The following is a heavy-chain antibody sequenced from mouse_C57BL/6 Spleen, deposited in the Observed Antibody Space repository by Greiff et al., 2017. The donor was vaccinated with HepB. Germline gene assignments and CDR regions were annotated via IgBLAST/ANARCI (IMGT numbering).Heavy chain of an antibody. CDR3: TRAYGSRYYAWFAY. D-gene: IGHD1-1*01. CDR2: IDPETGGT. Sequence: VQLQQSGAELVRPGASVTLSCKASGYTFTDYEMHWVKQTPVHGLEWIGAIDPETGGTAYNQKFKGKAILTADKSSSTAYMEIRSLTSEESAVYYCTRAYGSRYYAWFAYWGEGTLVTVSA. V-gene: IGHV1-15*01. J-gene: IGHJ3*01. CDR1: GYTFTDYE.